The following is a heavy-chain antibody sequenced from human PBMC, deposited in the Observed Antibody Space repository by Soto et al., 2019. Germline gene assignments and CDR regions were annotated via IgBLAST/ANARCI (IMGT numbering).Heavy chain of an antibody. V-gene: IGHV3-11*01. Sequence: GGSLRLSCAASGFTFSDYFMSWIRQAPGKGLEWVSYISTSGTTIYYADSVKGRFTISRDNAKNSLYLQMNSLRAEDTAVYYCARVGTQKDGYSFGYWGQGTLVTVSS. CDR2: ISTSGTTI. J-gene: IGHJ4*02. CDR1: GFTFSDYF. CDR3: ARVGTQKDGYSFGY. D-gene: IGHD5-18*01.